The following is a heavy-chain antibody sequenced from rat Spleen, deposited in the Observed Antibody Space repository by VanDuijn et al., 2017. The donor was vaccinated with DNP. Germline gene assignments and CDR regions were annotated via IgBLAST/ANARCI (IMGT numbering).Heavy chain of an antibody. CDR2: VNYDGTRT. CDR3: IARIYGGFSY. D-gene: IGHD1-11*01. CDR1: GFTFSDFD. V-gene: IGHV5S10*01. Sequence: EVQLVESGGDLVQPGRSLKLSCAASGFTFSDFDVAWVRQAPEKGLEWVATVNYDGTRTFYRDSVKGRFTISRDNAKTTLYLQMDSLRSEDTATYYCIARIYGGFSYWGQGVMVTVSS. J-gene: IGHJ2*01.